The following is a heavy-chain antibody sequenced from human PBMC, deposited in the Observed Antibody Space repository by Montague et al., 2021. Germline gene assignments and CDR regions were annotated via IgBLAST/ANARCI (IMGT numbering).Heavy chain of an antibody. D-gene: IGHD1-26*01. CDR1: GGSISSGFYY. CDR2: IYTTRNT. J-gene: IGHJ6*02. CDR3: ARATHSPPYYNYGMDV. Sequence: SQTLSLTCTVSGGSISSGFYYFNWIRQPAGKGLVWIGRIYTTRNTNYNPSLKSRVSISVNTSKNQVSLKLTSATAADTAVYYCARATHSPPYYNYGMDVWGQGTTVAVSS. V-gene: IGHV4-61*02.